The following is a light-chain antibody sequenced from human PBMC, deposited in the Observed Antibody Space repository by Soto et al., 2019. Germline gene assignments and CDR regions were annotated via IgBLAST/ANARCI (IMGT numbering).Light chain of an antibody. CDR1: QSVGSSY. CDR3: HQYGGSPRT. Sequence: EIVLTQSPGSLSLSPGETATLSCRASQSVGSSYLAWYQQRPGQAPRLLIYGTSNRATGIPDRFSGSGSGTDFTLTISRLESEDFVVYYCHQYGGSPRTLGQGTKVEIK. V-gene: IGKV3-20*01. CDR2: GTS. J-gene: IGKJ1*01.